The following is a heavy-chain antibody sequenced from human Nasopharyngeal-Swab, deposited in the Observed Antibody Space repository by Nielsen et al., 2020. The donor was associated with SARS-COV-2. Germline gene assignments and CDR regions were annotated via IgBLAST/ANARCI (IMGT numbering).Heavy chain of an antibody. CDR3: AREGRDGFDY. D-gene: IGHD5-24*01. V-gene: IGHV3-20*01. J-gene: IGHJ4*02. CDR2: IKWNGGST. CDR1: GFIFDDYG. Sequence: GESLKISCAASGFIFDDYGMSWVRQAPGKGLEWVSAIKWNGGSTVYADSVKGRFTISRDNAKNSLFLQMNSLRVEDTAVYNCAREGRDGFDYWGQGTLVTVSS.